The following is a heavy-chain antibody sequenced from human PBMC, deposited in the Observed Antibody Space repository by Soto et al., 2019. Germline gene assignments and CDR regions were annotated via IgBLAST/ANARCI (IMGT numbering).Heavy chain of an antibody. CDR2: FYDSGST. D-gene: IGHD5-12*01. Sequence: SETLSLTCTVSGGSVSSGSFYWSWIRRPPGKGLEWIGYFYDSGSTNYNPSLRSRVTMSVDTSKNQFSLKLSSVTAADTAVYYCAASAPPATNYYYTMDVWGQGTTVTVSS. CDR3: AASAPPATNYYYTMDV. CDR1: GGSVSSGSFY. V-gene: IGHV4-61*01. J-gene: IGHJ6*02.